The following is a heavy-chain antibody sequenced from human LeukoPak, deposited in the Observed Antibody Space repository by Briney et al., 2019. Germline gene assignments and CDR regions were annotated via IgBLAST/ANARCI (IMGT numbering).Heavy chain of an antibody. Sequence: YPSETLSLTCTVSGGSISSYYWGWIRQPAGKGLEWIGRIYTSGSTNYNPSLKSRVTMSVDTSKNQFSLKLSSVTAADTAVYYCARVRLHSSDAFDIWGQGTMVTVSS. CDR3: ARVRLHSSDAFDI. CDR1: GGSISSYY. D-gene: IGHD5-18*01. V-gene: IGHV4-4*07. J-gene: IGHJ3*02. CDR2: IYTSGST.